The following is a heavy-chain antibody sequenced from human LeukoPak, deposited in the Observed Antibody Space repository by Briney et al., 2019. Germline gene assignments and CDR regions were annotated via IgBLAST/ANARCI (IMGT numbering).Heavy chain of an antibody. D-gene: IGHD2-15*01. CDR3: ARDGAARGYCSGGSCGPNWFDP. CDR2: ISDAGGSK. CDR1: GFTFSTFA. J-gene: IGHJ5*02. V-gene: IGHV3-23*01. Sequence: GGSLRLSCAASGFTFSTFAMSWVRQAPGKGLEWVSTISDAGGSKYYADSVKGRFTISRDNSKSTLHLHMNSLRADDTALYYCARDGAARGYCSGGSCGPNWFDPWGQGTLVTVSS.